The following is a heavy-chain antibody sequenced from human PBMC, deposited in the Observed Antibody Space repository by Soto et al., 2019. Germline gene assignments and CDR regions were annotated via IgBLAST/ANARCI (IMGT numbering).Heavy chain of an antibody. J-gene: IGHJ4*02. CDR1: EFPFNNARMG. CDR3: ARITATVAYAEPLDY. Sequence: QVTLKESGPVLVKPTETLTLTCTVSEFPFNNARMGVAWIRQPPGKALEWLAHIFSNDEKSYRTSLKSRLTISKDTSKSQVVLTMTPMDPADTATYYCARITATVAYAEPLDYWGQGTLVTVSS. V-gene: IGHV2-26*01. CDR2: IFSNDEK. D-gene: IGHD6-19*01.